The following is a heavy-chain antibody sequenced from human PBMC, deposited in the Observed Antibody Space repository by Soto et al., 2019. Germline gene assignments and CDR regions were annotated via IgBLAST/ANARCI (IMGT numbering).Heavy chain of an antibody. CDR3: ARDRDRHSSGLPSFDP. J-gene: IGHJ5*02. CDR2: IYYTGTH. Sequence: SSETLSLTCSVSGGSVSNYYWSWVRQPPGKRLERIGYIYYTGTHDYNPSLRGRATISVDTSKDQFSLKLTSVTAADTAVYYCARDRDRHSSGLPSFDPWGQGILVTVSS. V-gene: IGHV4-59*02. D-gene: IGHD3-22*01. CDR1: GGSVSNYY.